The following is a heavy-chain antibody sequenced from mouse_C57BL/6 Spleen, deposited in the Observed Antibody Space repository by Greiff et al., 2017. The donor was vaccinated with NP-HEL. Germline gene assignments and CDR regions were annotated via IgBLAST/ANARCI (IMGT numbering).Heavy chain of an antibody. D-gene: IGHD1-1*01. V-gene: IGHV1-52*01. CDR3: ARDGSRGFAY. Sequence: QVQLQQPGAELVRPGSSVKLSCKASGYTFTSYWMHWVKQRPIQGLEWIGNIDPSDSENPSNQKFTDKATLTVDKYYSTAYMQLSSLTSEDSAVYYCARDGSRGFAYWGQGTLVTVSA. J-gene: IGHJ3*01. CDR1: GYTFTSYW. CDR2: IDPSDSEN.